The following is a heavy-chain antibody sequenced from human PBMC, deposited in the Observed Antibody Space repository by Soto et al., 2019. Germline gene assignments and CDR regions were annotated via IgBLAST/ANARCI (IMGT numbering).Heavy chain of an antibody. V-gene: IGHV1-69*06. CDR2: IIPMFGTT. D-gene: IGHD2-2*01. CDR3: ARGVVPAAGAAPHYFHYGVDV. J-gene: IGHJ6*02. Sequence: QVQLVQSGPEVKKPGSSVKLSCKTSGDTFKKFAISWVRQAPGQGPEWMGGIIPMFGTTKYTQKLQGRVTFTADKSTGTAYMELTRLMSEDTATYFCARGVVPAAGAAPHYFHYGVDVWGQGTTVTVSS. CDR1: GDTFKKFA.